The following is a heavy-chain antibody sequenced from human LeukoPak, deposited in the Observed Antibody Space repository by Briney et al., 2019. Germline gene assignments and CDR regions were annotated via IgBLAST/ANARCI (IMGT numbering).Heavy chain of an antibody. CDR3: ARHWRGKSINYYYYYMDV. D-gene: IGHD3-3*01. J-gene: IGHJ6*03. V-gene: IGHV4-38-2*02. CDR1: GYPISSGYY. CDR2: IYHSGST. Sequence: PSENLSLTCTVSGYPISSGYYWGWIRQPPGKGLEWIGSIYHSGSTYYNPSLKSRVTISVDTSKNQFSLKLSSVTAADTAVYYCARHWRGKSINYYYYYMDVWGKGTTVTVSS.